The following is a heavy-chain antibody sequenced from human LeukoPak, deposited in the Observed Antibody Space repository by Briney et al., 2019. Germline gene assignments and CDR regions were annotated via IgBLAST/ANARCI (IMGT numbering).Heavy chain of an antibody. CDR2: ISYDGSNK. J-gene: IGHJ4*02. V-gene: IGHV3-30-3*01. CDR1: GFTFSSYA. D-gene: IGHD1-26*01. Sequence: GRSLRLSCAASGFTFSSYAMHWVRQAPGKGLEWVAVISYDGSNKYYADSVKGRFTISRDNSKNTLYLQMNSLRAEDTAVYYCARDAPMVATISYYFDYWGQGTLVTVSS. CDR3: ARDAPMVATISYYFDY.